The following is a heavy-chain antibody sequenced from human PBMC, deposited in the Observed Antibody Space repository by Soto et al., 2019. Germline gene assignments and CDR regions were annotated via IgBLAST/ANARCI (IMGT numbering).Heavy chain of an antibody. D-gene: IGHD4-17*01. J-gene: IGHJ6*02. CDR1: GGSISSSSYY. CDR2: IYYSGST. CDR3: ARRNGDYGHYGMAV. V-gene: IGHV4-39*01. Sequence: SETLSLACTVSGGSISSSSYYWGWIRQPPGKGLEWIGSIYYSGSTYYNPSLKSRVTISVDTSKNQFSLKLSSVTAADTAVYYCARRNGDYGHYGMAVWGQGTTVTVSS.